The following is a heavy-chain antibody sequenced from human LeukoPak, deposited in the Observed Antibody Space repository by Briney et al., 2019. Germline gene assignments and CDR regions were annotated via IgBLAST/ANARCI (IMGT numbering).Heavy chain of an antibody. J-gene: IGHJ4*02. CDR3: ARPSLSYYYDSSGYYPPYYFDY. D-gene: IGHD3-22*01. CDR2: IYYSGST. Sequence: PSETLSLTCTVSGGSISSSSYYWGWIRQPPGKGLEWIGSIYYSGSTYYNPSLKSRVTISVDTSKNQFSLKLSSVTAADTAVYYCARPSLSYYYDSSGYYPPYYFDYWGQGTLVTVSS. V-gene: IGHV4-39*07. CDR1: GGSISSSSYY.